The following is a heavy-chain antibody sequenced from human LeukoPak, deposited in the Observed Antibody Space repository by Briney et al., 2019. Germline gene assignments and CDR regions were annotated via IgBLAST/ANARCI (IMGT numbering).Heavy chain of an antibody. CDR1: GFTVTYNY. D-gene: IGHD3-10*01. CDR3: AVRGELLDNYFDN. V-gene: IGHV3-66*01. Sequence: GGSLRLSCSVSGFTVTYNYMSWVRQAPGKGLEWVSVIYSVDSTYYADSVKGRFTISRDNYKSTLYLQMISVRDEDTAVYYCAVRGELLDNYFDNWGRGTLVTVSA. J-gene: IGHJ4*02. CDR2: IYSVDST.